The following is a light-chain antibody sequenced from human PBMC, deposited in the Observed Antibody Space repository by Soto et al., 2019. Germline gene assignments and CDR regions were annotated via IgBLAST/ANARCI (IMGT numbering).Light chain of an antibody. CDR3: CLYAGSYYV. CDR2: DVS. V-gene: IGLV2-11*01. Sequence: QSVLAQPRSVSGSPGQSVTISCTGTSSDVGGYNYVSWYQQHPGKAPKLMIYDVSKRPSGVPDRFSGSKSGNTASLTISGLQVEDEAAYYCCLYAGSYYVFGTGTKVTVL. CDR1: SSDVGGYNY. J-gene: IGLJ1*01.